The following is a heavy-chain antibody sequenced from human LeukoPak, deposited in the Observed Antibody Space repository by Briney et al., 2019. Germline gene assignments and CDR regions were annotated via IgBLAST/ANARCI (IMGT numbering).Heavy chain of an antibody. D-gene: IGHD4/OR15-4a*01. V-gene: IGHV5-51*01. CDR1: GYSFTSYW. CDR3: ARHANSLSYEHY. J-gene: IGHJ4*02. CDR2: IDPGDSDT. Sequence: GESLKISCKGAGYSFTSYWSGWVRQMPGKGLEWMGSIDPGDSDTRYSPSFQGQVTISADKSISTAYLQWSRLKASDTAMYYCARHANSLSYEHYWGQGTLVPVSS.